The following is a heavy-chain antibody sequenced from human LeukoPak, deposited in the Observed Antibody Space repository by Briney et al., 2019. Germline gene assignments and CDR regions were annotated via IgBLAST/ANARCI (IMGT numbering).Heavy chain of an antibody. CDR2: IFPDDSDT. V-gene: IGHV5-51*01. CDR1: GYKFTNYW. Sequence: GESLKISCSATGYKFTNYWIVWVRQMAGKDLEWMGSIFPDDSDTRYSPSFQGQVTLSADKSISTVYLRWRSLKASDTAIYYCARGHRTDFDYWGQGALVTVSS. CDR3: ARGHRTDFDY. J-gene: IGHJ4*02.